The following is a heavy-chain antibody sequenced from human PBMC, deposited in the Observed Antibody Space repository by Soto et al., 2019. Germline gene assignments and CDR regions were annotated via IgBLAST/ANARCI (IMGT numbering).Heavy chain of an antibody. Sequence: ESLTVSCKCSGDSFTSYWISWVRQIPGKGLEWMGRIYPRDSYPNYSSSFQGHVIISADKTISTAYLQWSSLKASDTAIYYCAIDRDYDDSSGYLPHTFYYYYGMEVSAQGTTVT. CDR2: IYPRDSYP. V-gene: IGHV5-10-1*01. D-gene: IGHD3-22*01. CDR1: GDSFTSYW. CDR3: AIDRDYDDSSGYLPHTFYYYYGMEV. J-gene: IGHJ6*02.